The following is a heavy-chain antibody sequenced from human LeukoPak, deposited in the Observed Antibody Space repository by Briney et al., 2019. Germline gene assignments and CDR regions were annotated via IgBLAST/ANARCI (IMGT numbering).Heavy chain of an antibody. CDR2: ISWNSGSI. CDR1: GFTFSDYY. V-gene: IGHV3-9*01. CDR3: AKGGGSSWYGYFDY. D-gene: IGHD6-13*01. J-gene: IGHJ4*02. Sequence: PGGSLRLSCVASGFTFSDYYMSWVRQAPGKGLEWVSGISWNSGSIGYADSVKGRFTISRDNAKNSLYLQMNSLRAEDTALYYCAKGGGSSWYGYFDYWGQGTLVTVSS.